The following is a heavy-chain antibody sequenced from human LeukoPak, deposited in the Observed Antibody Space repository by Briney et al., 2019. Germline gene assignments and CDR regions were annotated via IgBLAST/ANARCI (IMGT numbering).Heavy chain of an antibody. D-gene: IGHD3-16*01. Sequence: PSQTLSLTCTVSGGSISSGAYYWSWIRQHPGKGLEWIGYIYYSGTTHYNPSLKSRVTMSVDTSNNQFSLKLSSVTAADTAVYYCARVLRGTEYYLDNWGQGTLVTVSS. CDR2: IYYSGTT. V-gene: IGHV4-31*03. J-gene: IGHJ4*02. CDR3: ARVLRGTEYYLDN. CDR1: GGSISSGAYY.